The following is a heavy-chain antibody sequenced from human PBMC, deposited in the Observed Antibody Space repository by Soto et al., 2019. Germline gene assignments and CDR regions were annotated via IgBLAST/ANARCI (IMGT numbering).Heavy chain of an antibody. D-gene: IGHD2-21*02. CDR1: GGSISYEYYH. CDR3: AREDDGGDRDYYGLDV. V-gene: IGHV4-30-4*08. CDR2: IHYSGSI. J-gene: IGHJ6*02. Sequence: QVQLQQSGPGLVKPSQTLSLTCTVSGGSISYEYYHWTWIRQSPGKGLGWIGYIHYSGSIIYNPSCKSRGTISVDTSKNQVALQLSSVTAADTAVYFCAREDDGGDRDYYGLDVWGQGTTGTVSS.